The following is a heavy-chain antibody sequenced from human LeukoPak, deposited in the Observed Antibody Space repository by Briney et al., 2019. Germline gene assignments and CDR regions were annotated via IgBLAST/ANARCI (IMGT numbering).Heavy chain of an antibody. CDR1: GFTFSSYA. CDR3: ASQTKYYYGSGSYWGAFDI. V-gene: IGHV3-43*02. Sequence: GGSLRLSCAASGFTFSSYAMSWVRQAPGKGLEWVSLISGDTYYADSVKGRFTISRDNSKNSLYLQMNSLRTDDTALYYCASQTKYYYGSGSYWGAFDIWGQGTMVTVSS. D-gene: IGHD3-10*01. CDR2: ISGDT. J-gene: IGHJ3*02.